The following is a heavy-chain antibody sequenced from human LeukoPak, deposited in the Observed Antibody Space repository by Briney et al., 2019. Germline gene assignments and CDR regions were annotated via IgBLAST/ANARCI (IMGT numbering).Heavy chain of an antibody. CDR3: ARAECSGGSCYSTYYFDY. V-gene: IGHV6-1*01. CDR1: GDSVSRNSAA. Sequence: SQTLSLTCAISGDSVSRNSAAWNWIRQSPSRGLEWLGRTYYRSKWYNDYAVSVKSRITINPDTSKNQFSLQLNSVTPEDTAVYYCARAECSGGSCYSTYYFDYWGQGTLVTVSS. CDR2: TYYRSKWYN. J-gene: IGHJ4*02. D-gene: IGHD2-15*01.